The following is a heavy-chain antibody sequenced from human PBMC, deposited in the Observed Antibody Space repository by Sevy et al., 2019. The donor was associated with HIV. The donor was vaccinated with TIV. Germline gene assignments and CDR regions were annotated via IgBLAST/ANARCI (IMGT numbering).Heavy chain of an antibody. CDR3: ARLDSSNVDY. D-gene: IGHD6-13*01. V-gene: IGHV4-39*01. Sequence: SETLSLTCTVSGGSISSSSYYWGWIRQPPGKGLEWIGSIYYSGRTYSNPSLKSRVTISVDTSKNQFSLKLSSVTAADTAVYYCARLDSSNVDYWGQGTLVTVSS. J-gene: IGHJ4*02. CDR2: IYYSGRT. CDR1: GGSISSSSYY.